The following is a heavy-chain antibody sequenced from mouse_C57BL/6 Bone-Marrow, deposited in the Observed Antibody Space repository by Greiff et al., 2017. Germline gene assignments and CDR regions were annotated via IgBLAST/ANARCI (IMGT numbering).Heavy chain of an antibody. CDR1: GFTFSDFY. D-gene: IGHD2-3*01. V-gene: IGHV7-1*01. CDR2: SRNKANDYTT. J-gene: IGHJ1*03. Sequence: EVKLVESGGGLVQSGRSLRLSCATSGFTFSDFYMEWVHQAPGKGLEWIAASRNKANDYTTEYSASVKGRFIVSRDTSQSILYLQMNALRAEDTAIYYCARDADGYSPYWYFDVWGTGTTVTVSS. CDR3: ARDADGYSPYWYFDV.